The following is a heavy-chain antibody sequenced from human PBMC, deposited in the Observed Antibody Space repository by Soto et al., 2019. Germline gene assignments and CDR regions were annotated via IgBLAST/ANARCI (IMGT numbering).Heavy chain of an antibody. D-gene: IGHD3-3*01. CDR2: ISGSGGST. J-gene: IGHJ4*02. CDR3: AKALTYDFWSGYSANFDY. V-gene: IGHV3-23*01. CDR1: GFTFSSYA. Sequence: GGSLRLSCAASGFTFSSYAMSWVRQAPGKGLEWVSAISGSGGSTYYADSVKGRFTISRDNSKNTLYLQMNSLRAEDTAVYYCAKALTYDFWSGYSANFDYWGQGTLVTV.